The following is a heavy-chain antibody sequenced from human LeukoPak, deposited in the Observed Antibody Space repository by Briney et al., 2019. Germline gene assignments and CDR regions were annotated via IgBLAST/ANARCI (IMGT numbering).Heavy chain of an antibody. CDR3: AKDTLDSGGYRQYFHH. CDR1: GFSFEDHA. V-gene: IGHV3-9*01. J-gene: IGHJ1*01. Sequence: GGSLRLSCATSGFSFEDHAMYWVRQAPGKGLEWVSSISWNSDHIGYADSVKGRFTISRDNANDSLFLQMNDLRAEDTAFYYCAKDTLDSGGYRQYFHHWGQGTLVTVS. D-gene: IGHD3-22*01. CDR2: ISWNSDHI.